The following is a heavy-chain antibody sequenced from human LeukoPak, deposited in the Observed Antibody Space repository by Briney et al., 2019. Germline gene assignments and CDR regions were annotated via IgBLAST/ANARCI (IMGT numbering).Heavy chain of an antibody. CDR2: IYSGGST. Sequence: PGGSLRLSCAASGFTVSSNYMSWVRQAPGKGLEWVSVIYSGGSTYYADSVKGRFTISRDNSKNTLYLQMNSLRVEDTAVYYCAREGQDSSSWYEYYYYYGMDVWGQGTTVTVSS. V-gene: IGHV3-66*01. D-gene: IGHD6-13*01. CDR1: GFTVSSNY. J-gene: IGHJ6*02. CDR3: AREGQDSSSWYEYYYYYGMDV.